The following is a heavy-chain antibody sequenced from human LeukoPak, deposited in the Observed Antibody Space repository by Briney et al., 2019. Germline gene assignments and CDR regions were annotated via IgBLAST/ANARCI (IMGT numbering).Heavy chain of an antibody. D-gene: IGHD2-15*01. CDR2: IIPIFGTA. CDR3: AREQFSAAPQDAFDI. V-gene: IGHV1-69*01. J-gene: IGHJ3*02. CDR1: GGTFSSYA. Sequence: GASVKVSCTASGGTFSSYAISWVRQAPGQGLEWMGGIIPIFGTANYAQTFQGRVTITADESTSTAYMELSSLRSEDTAVYYCAREQFSAAPQDAFDIWGQGTMVTVSS.